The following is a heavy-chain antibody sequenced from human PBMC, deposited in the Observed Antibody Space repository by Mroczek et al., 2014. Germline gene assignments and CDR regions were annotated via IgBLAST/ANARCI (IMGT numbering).Heavy chain of an antibody. CDR3: ARDDYRGYSGYDSSVNVI. J-gene: IGHJ3*02. D-gene: IGHD5-12*01. V-gene: IGHV4-30-4*01. CDR2: IYYSGST. CDR1: GGSISSGDYY. Sequence: QVQLQQWGPGLVKPSQTLSLTCTVSGGSISSGDYYWSWIRQPPGKGLEWIGYIYYSGSTYYNPSLKSRVTISVDTSKNQFSLKLSSVTAADTAVYYCARDDYRGYSGYDSSVNVIWGQGTMVTVSS.